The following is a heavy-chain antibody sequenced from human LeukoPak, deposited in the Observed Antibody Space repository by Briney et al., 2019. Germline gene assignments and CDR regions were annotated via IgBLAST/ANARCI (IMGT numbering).Heavy chain of an antibody. CDR2: IAPISGTP. D-gene: IGHD6-6*01. V-gene: IGHV1-69*06. J-gene: IGHJ4*02. Sequence: GASVKVSCKASGGTFTHFVISWLRQAPGQGLEWMGGIAPISGTPVYAQKFQDRVNITADTSTSTAYMELRSLRSDDTAVYYCARDLSARPQDYWGQGTLVTVSS. CDR1: GGTFTHFV. CDR3: ARDLSARPQDY.